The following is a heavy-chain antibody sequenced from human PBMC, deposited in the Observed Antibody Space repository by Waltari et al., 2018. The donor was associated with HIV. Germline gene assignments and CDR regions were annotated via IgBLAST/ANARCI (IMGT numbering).Heavy chain of an antibody. Sequence: VHLLQSGAEMKKPGASVTVSRTPSGYTFTHFYIHWVRQAPGQGLVWVGMVNPNGGGTLYSEAFPSRLTLTADTSTNTAYLHLTDLTSEDAATYFCGRGTTDYINYWGQGSLVTVSS. D-gene: IGHD4-4*01. CDR3: GRGTTDYINY. J-gene: IGHJ4*02. V-gene: IGHV1-46*03. CDR1: GYTFTHFY. CDR2: VNPNGGGT.